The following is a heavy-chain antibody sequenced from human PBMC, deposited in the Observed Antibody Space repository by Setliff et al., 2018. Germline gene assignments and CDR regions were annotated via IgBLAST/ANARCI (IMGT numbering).Heavy chain of an antibody. Sequence: ASVKVSCKASGYTFTSYDINWVRQATGQGLEWMGWMNPNSGNTGFAQKFQGRVTMTTDTSTSTAYMELRSLRSDDTAVYYCARAQSWSGGPYYFDPWGQGTLVTVSS. CDR1: GYTFTSYD. D-gene: IGHD3-3*01. CDR3: ARAQSWSGGPYYFDP. V-gene: IGHV1-8*02. J-gene: IGHJ4*02. CDR2: MNPNSGNT.